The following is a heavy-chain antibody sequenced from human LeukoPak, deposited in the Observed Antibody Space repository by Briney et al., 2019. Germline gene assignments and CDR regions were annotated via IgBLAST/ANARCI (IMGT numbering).Heavy chain of an antibody. J-gene: IGHJ3*02. Sequence: PSETLSLTCAVYGVSFSGYYWSWIRQPPGKGLEWIGEINHSGSTNYNPSLKSRVTISVDTSKNQFSLKLSSVTAADTAVYYCATGYSSGWYGRDAFDIWGQGTMVTVSS. CDR3: ATGYSSGWYGRDAFDI. CDR2: INHSGST. CDR1: GVSFSGYY. V-gene: IGHV4-34*01. D-gene: IGHD6-19*01.